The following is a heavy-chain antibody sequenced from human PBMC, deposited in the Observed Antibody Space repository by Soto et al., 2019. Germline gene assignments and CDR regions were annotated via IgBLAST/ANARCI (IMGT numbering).Heavy chain of an antibody. CDR3: ARSPYETWDE. J-gene: IGHJ1*01. CDR2: ISYSGST. D-gene: IGHD1-26*01. CDR1: GGSISSGDYY. Sequence: QVQLQESGPGLVKPSQTLSLTCSVSGGSISSGDYYWNWIRQSPGKGLEWIGYISYSGSTYDNPSLKSRVTRAADTSKRQYSRKLSSVTGADTAVDDCARSPYETWDEWGQGTLGSVAT. V-gene: IGHV4-30-4*01.